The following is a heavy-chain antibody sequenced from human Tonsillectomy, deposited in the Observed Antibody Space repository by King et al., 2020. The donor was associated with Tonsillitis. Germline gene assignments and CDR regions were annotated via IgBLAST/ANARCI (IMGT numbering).Heavy chain of an antibody. D-gene: IGHD3-22*01. Sequence: QLVQSGAEVKKPGASVKVSCKASGYTFTGYYMHWVRQAPGQGLEWMGWINPTSGGPNYAQNFQGRVTMTRDTSISTADMELSRLRSDDTAVYYCARDPYYYYDSSGYYEGSYFDYWGQGTLVIVSS. V-gene: IGHV1-2*02. J-gene: IGHJ4*02. CDR3: ARDPYYYYDSSGYYEGSYFDY. CDR2: INPTSGGP. CDR1: GYTFTGYY.